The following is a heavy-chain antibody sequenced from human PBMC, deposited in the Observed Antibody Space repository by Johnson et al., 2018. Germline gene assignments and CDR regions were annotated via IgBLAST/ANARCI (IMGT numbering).Heavy chain of an antibody. V-gene: IGHV4-34*01. Sequence: QVQLQQWGAGLLKPSETLSLTCAVYGGSFSGYSWSWIRQSPGKGLEWIGDIDDGGRTRYNPSLKSRVTISVDRSKNQFSLGVSSVTAADTDSYYCATARVQLQLGTDYYYMAVWVKGTTGTVSS. D-gene: IGHD1-1*01. CDR2: IDDGGRT. J-gene: IGHJ6*03. CDR1: GGSFSGYS. CDR3: ATARVQLQLGTDYYYMAV.